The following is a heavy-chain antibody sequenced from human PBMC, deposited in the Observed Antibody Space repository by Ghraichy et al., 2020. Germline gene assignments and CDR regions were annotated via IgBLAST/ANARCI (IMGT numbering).Heavy chain of an antibody. D-gene: IGHD3-10*01. Sequence: ASVKVSCKASGYTFTGYYMHWVRQAPGQGLEWMGRINPNSGGTNYTQKIQGRVTMTRDTSISTAYMELSRLRSDDTAVYYCARVDYYGSGSSYYYYGMDVWGQGTTVTVSS. J-gene: IGHJ6*02. CDR2: INPNSGGT. CDR1: GYTFTGYY. CDR3: ARVDYYGSGSSYYYYGMDV. V-gene: IGHV1-2*06.